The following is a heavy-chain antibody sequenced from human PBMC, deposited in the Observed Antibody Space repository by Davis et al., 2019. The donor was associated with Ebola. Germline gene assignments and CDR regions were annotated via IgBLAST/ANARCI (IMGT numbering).Heavy chain of an antibody. V-gene: IGHV3-9*01. CDR3: AKDRDHQWLVLGPHNYGMDV. Sequence: GGSLRLSCTASGFAFDDYAMHWVRQAPGKGLEWVSGISWNSATIGYADSVKGRFTISRDNAKNSLYLQMNSLRAEDTAVYYCAKDRDHQWLVLGPHNYGMDVWGQGTTVTVSS. CDR2: ISWNSATI. D-gene: IGHD6-19*01. CDR1: GFAFDDYA. J-gene: IGHJ6*02.